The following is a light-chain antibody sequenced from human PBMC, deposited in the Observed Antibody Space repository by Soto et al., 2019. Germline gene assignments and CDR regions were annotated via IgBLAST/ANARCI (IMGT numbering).Light chain of an antibody. V-gene: IGKV3D-20*02. Sequence: EIVLTQSPGTLSLSPGKRATLSCRASQSISSSYLAWYQQRPGQAPRLLIYGASNRATGIPDRFSGSGSGTDFTLTISNLEPEDSAVYYCQQRSIWPLTFGGGTKVDIK. J-gene: IGKJ4*01. CDR2: GAS. CDR3: QQRSIWPLT. CDR1: QSISSSY.